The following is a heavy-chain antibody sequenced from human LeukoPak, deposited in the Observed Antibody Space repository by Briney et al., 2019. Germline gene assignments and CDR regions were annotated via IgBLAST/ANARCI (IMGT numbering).Heavy chain of an antibody. V-gene: IGHV3-23*01. J-gene: IGHJ4*02. CDR2: ISGSGGST. Sequence: GGSLRLSCAVSGFTFSSYAMSWVRQAPGKGLEWVSAISGSGGSTYYADSVKGRFTISRDNSKNTLYLQMNSLRAEDTAVYYCAKDLVSGMVRGVTFDYWGQGTLVTVSS. D-gene: IGHD3-10*01. CDR1: GFTFSSYA. CDR3: AKDLVSGMVRGVTFDY.